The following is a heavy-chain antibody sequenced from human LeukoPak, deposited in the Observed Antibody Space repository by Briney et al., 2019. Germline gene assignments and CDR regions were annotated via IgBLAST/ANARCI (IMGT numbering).Heavy chain of an antibody. D-gene: IGHD3-22*01. CDR3: ARQPWAYYYDSSGYGRGYYYYYYMDV. CDR2: ISTSSSYI. CDR1: GFTFSRYN. Sequence: GGSLRLSCAASGFTFSRYNMNWVRQAPGKGLEWVSSISTSSSYIYYGDSVKGRLTITRDNAKNSLYLQMNSLRAEDTAVYYCARQPWAYYYDSSGYGRGYYYYYYMDVWGKGTTVTISS. V-gene: IGHV3-21*04. J-gene: IGHJ6*03.